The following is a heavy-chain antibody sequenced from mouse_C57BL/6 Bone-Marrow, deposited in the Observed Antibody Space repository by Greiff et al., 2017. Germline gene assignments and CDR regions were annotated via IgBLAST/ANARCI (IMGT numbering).Heavy chain of an antibody. CDR2: ISSGSSTI. CDR3: AKNYYGSSYWFAY. CDR1: GFTFSDYG. V-gene: IGHV5-17*01. Sequence: EVQLVESGGGLVKPGGSLKLSCAASGFTFSDYGMHWVRQAPEKGLEWVAYISSGSSTIYYAEIVKGRFTISRDNAKNTLFLQMTSLRSEDTAMYYCAKNYYGSSYWFAYWGQGTLVTVSA. D-gene: IGHD1-1*01. J-gene: IGHJ3*01.